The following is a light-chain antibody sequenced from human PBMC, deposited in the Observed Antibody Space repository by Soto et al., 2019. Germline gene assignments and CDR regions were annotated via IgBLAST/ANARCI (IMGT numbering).Light chain of an antibody. CDR2: GAS. Sequence: EIVLTQSPGTLSLSPGERATLSCRASQSVSNNYLAWYQQKPGQAPRLLIYGASNRATGIPDRFSGSGSGTDFTLTISSLQSEDFAVYYCQQYNDWPWTLGQGTKVDIK. J-gene: IGKJ1*01. V-gene: IGKV3-20*01. CDR1: QSVSNNY. CDR3: QQYNDWPWT.